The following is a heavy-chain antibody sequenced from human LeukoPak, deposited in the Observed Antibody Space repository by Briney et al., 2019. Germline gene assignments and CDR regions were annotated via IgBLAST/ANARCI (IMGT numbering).Heavy chain of an antibody. CDR2: ISSSSSTI. V-gene: IGHV3-48*01. J-gene: IGHJ5*02. D-gene: IGHD3-3*01. CDR1: GFTFSSYS. Sequence: GGSLRLSCAASGFTFSSYSMNWVRQAPGKGLEWVSYISSSSSTIYYADSVKGRFTISRDNAKNSVYLQMNSLRAEDTAVYYCARAGDYDFWSGYSVNWFDPWGQGTLVTVSS. CDR3: ARAGDYDFWSGYSVNWFDP.